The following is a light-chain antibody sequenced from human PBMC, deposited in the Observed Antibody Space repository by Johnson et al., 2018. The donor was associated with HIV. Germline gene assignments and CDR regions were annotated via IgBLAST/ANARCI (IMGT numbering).Light chain of an antibody. CDR1: SSNIGKNH. CDR2: ENN. V-gene: IGLV1-51*02. CDR3: GTWDSSLSAGV. J-gene: IGLJ1*01. Sequence: QSVLTQPPSVSAAPGQKVTISCSGSSSNIGKNHVSLYQQFPGTAPKLLVYENNKRPSGIPDRFSGSKSGTSATLGITGLQTGDEPDYYCGTWDSSLSAGVFGIGTKVTVL.